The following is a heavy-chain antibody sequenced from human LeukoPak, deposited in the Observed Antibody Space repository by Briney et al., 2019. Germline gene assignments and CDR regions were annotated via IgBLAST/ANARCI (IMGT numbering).Heavy chain of an antibody. CDR3: AKQLLGYCTNGVCYRGAFDI. V-gene: IGHV3-23*01. CDR2: ISGSGGST. Sequence: GGSLRLSCAASGFTFSSYAMSWVRQAPGKGLEWVSAISGSGGSTYYADSVKGRFTISRDNSKNTLYLQMNSLRAEDTAVYYCAKQLLGYCTNGVCYRGAFDIWGQGTMVTVSS. D-gene: IGHD2-8*01. CDR1: GFTFSSYA. J-gene: IGHJ3*02.